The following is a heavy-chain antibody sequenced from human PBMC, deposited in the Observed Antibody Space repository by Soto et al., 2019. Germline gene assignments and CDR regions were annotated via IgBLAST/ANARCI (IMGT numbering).Heavy chain of an antibody. J-gene: IGHJ4*02. CDR1: TGSFSGYS. Sequence: PSETLSLTCAVYTGSFSGYSWSWTRQPPGKGLEWIGEINHSGSTNYNPSLKSRVTISVDTSKNQFSLKLSSVTAADTAVYYCARGRRGYSSSWYDYWGQGTLVTVSS. CDR2: INHSGST. D-gene: IGHD6-13*01. V-gene: IGHV4-34*01. CDR3: ARGRRGYSSSWYDY.